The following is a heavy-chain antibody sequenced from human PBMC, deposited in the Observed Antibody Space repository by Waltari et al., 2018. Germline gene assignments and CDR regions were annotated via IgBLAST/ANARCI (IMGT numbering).Heavy chain of an antibody. V-gene: IGHV3-30*02. J-gene: IGHJ3*02. CDR2: IRYNGSNK. Sequence: QVQLVESGGGVVQPGGSLRLSCAASGFTFSSLGMHWVRPAPGKGLEWVAFIRYNGSNKYYADSVKGRFTISRDNSKNTLYLQMNSLRAEDTAVYYCAKDLRRAAAGTHAFDIWGQGTMVTVSS. D-gene: IGHD6-13*01. CDR3: AKDLRRAAAGTHAFDI. CDR1: GFTFSSLG.